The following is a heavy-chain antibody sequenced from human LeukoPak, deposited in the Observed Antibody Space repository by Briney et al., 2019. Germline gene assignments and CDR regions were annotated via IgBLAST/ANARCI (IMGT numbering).Heavy chain of an antibody. CDR1: GFTFSSYA. J-gene: IGHJ4*02. CDR3: ANSVWSYYVFDY. Sequence: GGSLRPSCAVSGFTFSSYAMSWVRQAPGKGLEWVSSISGSGCSTYYADSVKGRFTISRDNSKNTLYLQMNSLRAEDTAVYYCANSVWSYYVFDYWGQGTLVTVSS. V-gene: IGHV3-23*01. CDR2: ISGSGCST. D-gene: IGHD1-26*01.